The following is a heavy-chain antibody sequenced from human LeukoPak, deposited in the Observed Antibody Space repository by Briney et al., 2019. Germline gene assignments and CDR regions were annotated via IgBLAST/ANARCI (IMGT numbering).Heavy chain of an antibody. V-gene: IGHV4-39*01. CDR2: LCYSGST. CDR1: DGSISSASYF. D-gene: IGHD3-22*01. Sequence: SETLSLTCTVSDGSISSASYFWGWIRQPPGKGLEWIGTLCYSGSTYYSASLKSRVTMSGDTSRNQFSLRLSSVNAADTAVYYCAKAGVRYSDSSALYAFDFWGPGTMVTVSS. CDR3: AKAGVRYSDSSALYAFDF. J-gene: IGHJ3*01.